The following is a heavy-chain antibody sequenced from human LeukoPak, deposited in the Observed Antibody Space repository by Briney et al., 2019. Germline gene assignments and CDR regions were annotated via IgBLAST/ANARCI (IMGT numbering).Heavy chain of an antibody. CDR2: INPNSGGT. D-gene: IGHD5-24*01. CDR1: GYTFTGYY. Sequence: GASVKVSCKASGYTFTGYYMHWVRQAPGQGLEWMGWINPNSGGTNYAQKFQGWVTMTRDTSISTAYMELSRLRSDDTAVYYCARAAMNLDGYNWWYFDYRGQGTLVTVSS. V-gene: IGHV1-2*04. CDR3: ARAAMNLDGYNWWYFDY. J-gene: IGHJ4*02.